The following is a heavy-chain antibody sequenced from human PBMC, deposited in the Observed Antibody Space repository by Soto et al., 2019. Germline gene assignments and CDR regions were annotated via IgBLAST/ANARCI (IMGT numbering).Heavy chain of an antibody. CDR2: IYHNGYT. V-gene: IGHV4-4*02. D-gene: IGHD6-6*01. CDR3: ARGDVGSSSFDD. J-gene: IGHJ4*02. Sequence: QVQLQESGPGLVRPSGTLSLTCAVSGDSISSENWWSWVRQPPGKGLEWLRDIYHNGYTNDNPSLKRRVSISVDKSKNLISLKLSFVTAADPAVYYCARGDVGSSSFDDWGQGVLVTVTS. CDR1: GDSISSENW.